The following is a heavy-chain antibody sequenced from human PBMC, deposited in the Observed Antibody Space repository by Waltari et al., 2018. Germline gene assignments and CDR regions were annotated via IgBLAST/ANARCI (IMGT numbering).Heavy chain of an antibody. CDR3: ARGKSGYSYGDYYYYMDV. D-gene: IGHD5-18*01. Sequence: QVQLQESGPGLVKPSQTLSLTCTVSGGSISSGDYYWSWIRPPPGKGLEWIGYIYYSGSTYYNPSLKSRVTISVDTSKNQFSLKLSSVTAADTAVYYCARGKSGYSYGDYYYYMDVWGKGTTVTISS. CDR2: IYYSGST. J-gene: IGHJ6*03. V-gene: IGHV4-30-4*08. CDR1: GGSISSGDYY.